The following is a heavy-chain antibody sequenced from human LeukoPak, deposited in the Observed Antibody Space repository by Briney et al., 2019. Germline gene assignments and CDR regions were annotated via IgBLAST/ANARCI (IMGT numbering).Heavy chain of an antibody. Sequence: GASVKVSCKASGGTFSSYAISWVRQAPGQGLEWMGGIIPIFGTANYAQKFQGGVTITADESTSTAYMELGSLRSEDTAVYYCARDRRGRVMVRGVISWGQGTLVTVSS. D-gene: IGHD3-10*01. CDR3: ARDRRGRVMVRGVIS. V-gene: IGHV1-69*13. CDR2: IIPIFGTA. J-gene: IGHJ4*02. CDR1: GGTFSSYA.